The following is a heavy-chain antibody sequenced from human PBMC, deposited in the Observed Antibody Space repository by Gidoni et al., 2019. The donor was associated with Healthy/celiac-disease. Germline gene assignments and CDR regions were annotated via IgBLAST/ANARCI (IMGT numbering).Heavy chain of an antibody. D-gene: IGHD2-2*01. V-gene: IGHV3-23*01. CDR1: GVTLSSKS. CDR2: IRGSVGST. CDR3: AKKRERGYAYDAFDI. J-gene: IGHJ3*02. Sequence: EVQLLESGGGLVQRGGSLRLACAVSGVTLSSKSMSWVCQAHGKGLEWVSAIRGSVGSTSYADSVKGRFTISRDNTKNTLYLQMNSLRAEDTAVYYCAKKRERGYAYDAFDIWGQGTMVTFSS.